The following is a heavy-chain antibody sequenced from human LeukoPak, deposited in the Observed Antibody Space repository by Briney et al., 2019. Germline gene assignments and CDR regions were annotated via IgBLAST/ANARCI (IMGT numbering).Heavy chain of an antibody. J-gene: IGHJ4*02. D-gene: IGHD1-26*01. CDR1: GFTFSSYE. CDR2: ISSSGSTI. V-gene: IGHV3-48*03. Sequence: GSLRLSCAASGFTFSSYEMNWVRQAPGKGLEWVSYISSSGSTIYYADSVKGQFTISRDNAKNSLYLQMNSLRAEDTAVYYCARGGGGSYFVYWGQGTLVTVSS. CDR3: ARGGGGSYFVY.